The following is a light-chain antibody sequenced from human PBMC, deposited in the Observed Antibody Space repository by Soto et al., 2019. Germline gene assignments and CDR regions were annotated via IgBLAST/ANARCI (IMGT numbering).Light chain of an antibody. J-gene: IGKJ5*01. V-gene: IGKV2D-29*01. CDR1: QTVFSVSTNQYY. CDR3: MQTVAVPIT. Sequence: VMSQSPDSLTVSLGERATISCRSSQTVFSVSTNQYYLYWFLHKPGQPPQLLIYEVSNRFSGVPDRFSGSGSGTDFTLKISRVEADDVGIYYCMQTVAVPITFGQGTRLEIK. CDR2: EVS.